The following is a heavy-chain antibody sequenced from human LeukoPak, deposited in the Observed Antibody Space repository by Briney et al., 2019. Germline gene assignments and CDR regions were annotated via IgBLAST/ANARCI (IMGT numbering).Heavy chain of an antibody. CDR1: GGSFSGYY. D-gene: IGHD3-9*01. V-gene: IGHV4-34*01. CDR3: ASMGGTVLRYFDWSSPH. Sequence: NPSETLSLTCAVYGGSFSGYYWSWIRQPPGKGLEWIGEINHSGSTNYNPSLESRVTISVDTSKNQFSLKLSSVTAADTAVYYCASMGGTVLRYFDWSSPHWGQGTLVTVSS. CDR2: INHSGST. J-gene: IGHJ4*02.